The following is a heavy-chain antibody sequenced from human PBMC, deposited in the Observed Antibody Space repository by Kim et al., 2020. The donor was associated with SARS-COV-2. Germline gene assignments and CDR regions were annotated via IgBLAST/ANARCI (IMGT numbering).Heavy chain of an antibody. CDR2: ISAYNGNT. V-gene: IGHV1-18*01. J-gene: IGHJ4*02. D-gene: IGHD3-22*01. CDR3: ARAVVDDSSGSPHYTDFDY. Sequence: ASVKVCKASGYTFTSYGISWVRQAPGQGLEWMGWISAYNGNTNYAQKLQGRVTMTTDTSTSTAYMELRSLRSDDTAVYYCARAVVDDSSGSPHYTDFDYWGQGTLVTVSS. CDR1: GYTFTSYG.